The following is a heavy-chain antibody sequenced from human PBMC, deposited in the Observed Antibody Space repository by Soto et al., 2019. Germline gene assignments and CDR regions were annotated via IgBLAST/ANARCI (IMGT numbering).Heavy chain of an antibody. CDR1: GGYFTSNNR. Sequence: SETLSLTCAFSGGYFTSNNRWTWVRQPPGQGLEWIGEIYRTGSTNYNPSLKSRVTISLDKSENQFSLKVTSLSAADTAVYYCASRDTGTSVDYWGQGTLVTVSS. V-gene: IGHV4-4*02. D-gene: IGHD1-7*01. CDR3: ASRDTGTSVDY. CDR2: IYRTGST. J-gene: IGHJ4*02.